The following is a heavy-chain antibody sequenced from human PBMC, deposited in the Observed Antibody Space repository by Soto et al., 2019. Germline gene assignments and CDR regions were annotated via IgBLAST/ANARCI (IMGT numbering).Heavy chain of an antibody. D-gene: IGHD2-15*01. CDR2: INHSGST. CDR1: GGSFSGYY. CDR3: ARGRTQYYCSGGSCYPGSWCDY. Sequence: SETLSLTCAVYGGSFSGYYWSWIRQPPGKGLEWIGEINHSGSTNYNPSIKSRVTISVDTSKNQFSLKLSSVTAADTAVYYCARGRTQYYCSGGSCYPGSWCDYWGKGTLVTVS. J-gene: IGHJ4*02. V-gene: IGHV4-34*01.